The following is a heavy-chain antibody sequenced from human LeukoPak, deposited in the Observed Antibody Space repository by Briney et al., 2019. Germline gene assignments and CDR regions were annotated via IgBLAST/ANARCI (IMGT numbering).Heavy chain of an antibody. CDR1: GGSFSGYY. Sequence: SETLSLTCAVYGGSFSGYYWSWIRQPPGKGLEWIGEINHSGSTNYNPSLKSRVTISVDTSKNQFPLKLSSVTAADTAVYYCARGRTYYYDSSGYSYYFDYWGQGTLVTVSS. D-gene: IGHD3-22*01. CDR2: INHSGST. V-gene: IGHV4-34*01. CDR3: ARGRTYYYDSSGYSYYFDY. J-gene: IGHJ4*02.